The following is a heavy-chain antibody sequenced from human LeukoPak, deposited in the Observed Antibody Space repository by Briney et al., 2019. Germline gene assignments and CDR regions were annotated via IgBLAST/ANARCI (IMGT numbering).Heavy chain of an antibody. CDR2: IDWDDDK. J-gene: IGHJ1*01. CDR1: GFSLSTSGMC. Sequence: SGPTLVNPTQTLTPTCTFSGFSLSTSGMCVSWVRQPPGKALEWLARIDWDDDKYYSTSLKTRLTISKDTSKNQVVLTMTNMDPVDTATYYCARDYYDSSGQGYFQHWGQGTLVTVSP. CDR3: ARDYYDSSGQGYFQH. D-gene: IGHD3-22*01. V-gene: IGHV2-70*11.